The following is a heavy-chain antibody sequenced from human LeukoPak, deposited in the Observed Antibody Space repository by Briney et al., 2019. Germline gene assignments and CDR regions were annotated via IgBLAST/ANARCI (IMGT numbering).Heavy chain of an antibody. D-gene: IGHD2-2*01. CDR3: ATVVVPAAIYTPFDY. CDR1: GFTFSSFT. CDR2: ISYDESKK. J-gene: IGHJ4*02. Sequence: GGSLRLSCAASGFTFSSFTMHWVRQAPGKGLEWVAAISYDESKKYYADFVKGRFIISRDNSKNTVYLQMNSLRAEDTAVYYCATVVVPAAIYTPFDYWGQGTLVTVSS. V-gene: IGHV3-30-3*01.